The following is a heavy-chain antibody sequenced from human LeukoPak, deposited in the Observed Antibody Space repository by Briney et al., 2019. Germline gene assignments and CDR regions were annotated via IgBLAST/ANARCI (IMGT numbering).Heavy chain of an antibody. CDR1: GFTFSSSG. Sequence: GGSLRLSCAASGFTFSSSGMHWVRQAPGKGLEWVAFIRFDGSNTYYADSVKGRFTISRDNSKNSLYLQMNSLRAEDTAVYYCAKDGLLTGYEYYFDYWGQGTLVTVSS. CDR2: IRFDGSNT. D-gene: IGHD3-9*01. V-gene: IGHV3-30*02. CDR3: AKDGLLTGYEYYFDY. J-gene: IGHJ4*02.